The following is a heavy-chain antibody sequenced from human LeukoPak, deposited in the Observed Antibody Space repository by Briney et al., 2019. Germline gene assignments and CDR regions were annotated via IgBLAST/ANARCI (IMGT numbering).Heavy chain of an antibody. D-gene: IGHD6-19*01. CDR2: TSGSGGST. V-gene: IGHV3-23*01. J-gene: IGHJ4*02. CDR3: AKSTSSGWYYFDY. CDR1: GFTFSSYG. Sequence: GGSLRLSCAASGFTFSSYGMSWVRQAPGKGLEWVSATSGSGGSTYYADSVKGRFTISRDNSKNTLYLQMNSLRAEDTAVYYCAKSTSSGWYYFDYWGQGTLVTVSS.